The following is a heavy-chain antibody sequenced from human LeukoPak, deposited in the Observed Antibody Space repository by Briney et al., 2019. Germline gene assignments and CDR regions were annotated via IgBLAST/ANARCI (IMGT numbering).Heavy chain of an antibody. V-gene: IGHV3-48*01. Sequence: GGSLRLSCAASKFTFSNYSMNWVRQAPGKGLEWVAYIRSSSSSIYYADSVKGRFTISRDNAKNSPYLQMNSLRAEDTAVYYCARDLSGSYSSYHYYYMDVWGKGTTVTVSS. CDR1: KFTFSNYS. D-gene: IGHD1-26*01. J-gene: IGHJ6*03. CDR2: IRSSSSSI. CDR3: ARDLSGSYSSYHYYYMDV.